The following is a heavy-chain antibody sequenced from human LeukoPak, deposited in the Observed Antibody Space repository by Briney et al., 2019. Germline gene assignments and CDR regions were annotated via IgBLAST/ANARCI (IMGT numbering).Heavy chain of an antibody. D-gene: IGHD3-22*01. CDR2: IYPGDSDT. V-gene: IGHV5-51*01. J-gene: IGHJ4*02. Sequence: GESLKISCKGSGYSFTSYWIGWVRQMPGKGLEWMGIIYPGDSDTRYSPSFQGQVTISAGKSISTAYLQWSSLKASDTAMYYCARRYYYDSSGYYYFDYWGQGTLVTVSS. CDR1: GYSFTSYW. CDR3: ARRYYYDSSGYYYFDY.